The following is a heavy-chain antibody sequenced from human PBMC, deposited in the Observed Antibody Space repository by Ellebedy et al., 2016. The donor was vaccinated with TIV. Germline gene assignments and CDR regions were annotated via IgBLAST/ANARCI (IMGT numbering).Heavy chain of an antibody. J-gene: IGHJ4*02. V-gene: IGHV3-74*01. CDR2: LNVDGTFT. CDR1: GFTFSSYY. Sequence: PGGSLRLSCAASGFTFSSYYMHRVRQAPGKGLVCVSRLNVDGTFTSYADSVKGRFTISRDNAKNTLYLQMNSLRAEDTAVYYCARDLDRNYPGTYFDYWGQGTLVTVSS. CDR3: ARDLDRNYPGTYFDY. D-gene: IGHD4-11*01.